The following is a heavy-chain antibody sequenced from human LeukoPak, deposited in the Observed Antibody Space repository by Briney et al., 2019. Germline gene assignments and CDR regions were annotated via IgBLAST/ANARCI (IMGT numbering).Heavy chain of an antibody. V-gene: IGHV3-74*01. Sequence: GGSLRLSCAASGFTFSSYWMHWVRQAPGKGLVWVSRINCDGSSTSYADSVKGRFTISRDNAKNTLYLQMNSLRAEDTAVYYCARVGRSDFWSGYYTLLDYWGQGTLVTVSS. CDR2: INCDGSST. J-gene: IGHJ4*02. D-gene: IGHD3-3*01. CDR3: ARVGRSDFWSGYYTLLDY. CDR1: GFTFSSYW.